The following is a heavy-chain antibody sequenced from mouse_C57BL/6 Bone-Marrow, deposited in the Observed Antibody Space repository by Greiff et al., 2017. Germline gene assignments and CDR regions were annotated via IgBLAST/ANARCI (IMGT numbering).Heavy chain of an antibody. D-gene: IGHD2-1*01. CDR2: IHPNSGST. CDR3: ARWSIYYGNYVDY. J-gene: IGHJ2*01. V-gene: IGHV1-64*01. CDR1: GYTFTSYW. Sequence: QVQLQQSGAELVKPGASVKLSCKASGYTFTSYWMHWVKQRPGQGLEWIGMIHPNSGSTNYNEKFKSKATLTVDKSSSTAYMQLSSLTSEDSAVYYCARWSIYYGNYVDYWGQGTTLTVSS.